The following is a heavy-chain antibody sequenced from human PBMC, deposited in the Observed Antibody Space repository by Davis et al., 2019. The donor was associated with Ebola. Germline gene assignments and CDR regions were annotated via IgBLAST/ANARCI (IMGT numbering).Heavy chain of an antibody. CDR3: ARDSSAFWELLFYGMDV. V-gene: IGHV1-46*01. J-gene: IGHJ6*02. Sequence: ASVKVSCKASGYTFTSYYMHWVRQAPGQGLEWMGIINPSGGSTSYAQKFQGRVTMTRDTSTSTVYIELRSLRSDDTAVYYCARDSSAFWELLFYGMDVWGQGTTVTVSS. CDR2: INPSGGST. CDR1: GYTFTSYY. D-gene: IGHD3-10*01.